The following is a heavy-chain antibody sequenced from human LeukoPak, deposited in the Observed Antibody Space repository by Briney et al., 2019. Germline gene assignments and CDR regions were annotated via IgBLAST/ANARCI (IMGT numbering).Heavy chain of an antibody. Sequence: SETLSLTCTVSGYSISSGYYWGWIRQPPGKGLEWIGSIYHSGSTYYNPSLKSRVTISVDTSKNQFSLKLSSVTAADTAVYYCARAKINNGDAFDIWGQGTMVTVSS. CDR1: GYSISSGYY. J-gene: IGHJ3*02. D-gene: IGHD1-14*01. CDR3: ARAKINNGDAFDI. CDR2: IYHSGST. V-gene: IGHV4-38-2*02.